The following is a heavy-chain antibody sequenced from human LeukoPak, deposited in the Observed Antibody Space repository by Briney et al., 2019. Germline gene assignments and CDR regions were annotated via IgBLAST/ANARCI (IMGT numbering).Heavy chain of an antibody. Sequence: GASVKVSCKASGYTFTSYGISWVRQAPGQGLEWMGWISAYNGNTNYAQKLQGRVTMTTDTSTSTAYMELKSLRSDDTAVYYCARGWPSSWYWGVHYYYYMNVWGKGTTVTISS. J-gene: IGHJ6*03. CDR3: ARGWPSSWYWGVHYYYYMNV. V-gene: IGHV1-18*01. CDR1: GYTFTSYG. CDR2: ISAYNGNT. D-gene: IGHD6-13*01.